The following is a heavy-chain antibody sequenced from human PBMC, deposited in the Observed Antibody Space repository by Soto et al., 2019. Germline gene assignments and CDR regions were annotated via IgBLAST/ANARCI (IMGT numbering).Heavy chain of an antibody. CDR2: IYSGGST. CDR3: ARGYSSSWYGDYYYGMDV. J-gene: IGHJ6*02. V-gene: IGHV3-53*01. CDR1: GFTVSSNY. D-gene: IGHD6-13*01. Sequence: GGSLRLSCAASGFTVSSNYMSWVRQAPGKGLEWVSVIYSGGSTYYADSVKGRFTISRDNSRNTLYLQMNSLRAEDTAVYYCARGYSSSWYGDYYYGMDVWGQGTTVTVSS.